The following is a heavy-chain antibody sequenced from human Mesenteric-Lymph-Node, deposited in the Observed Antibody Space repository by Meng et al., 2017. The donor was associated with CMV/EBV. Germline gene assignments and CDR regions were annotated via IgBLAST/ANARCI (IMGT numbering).Heavy chain of an antibody. V-gene: IGHV4-39*07. CDR3: AISIYDFWSGYYFDY. CDR1: GGSISSSSYY. D-gene: IGHD3-3*01. J-gene: IGHJ4*02. Sequence: GSLRLSCTVSGGSISSSSYYWGWIRQPPGKGLEWVGSIYYSGSTYYNPSLKSRVTISVDTSKNQFSLKLSSVTAADTAVYYCAISIYDFWSGYYFDYWGQGTLVTVSS. CDR2: IYYSGST.